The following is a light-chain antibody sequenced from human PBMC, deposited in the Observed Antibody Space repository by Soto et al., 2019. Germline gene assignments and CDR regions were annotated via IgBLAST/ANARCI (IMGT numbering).Light chain of an antibody. Sequence: IQMTQSPSTLSASVGDRVTITCRASQSISSWLAWYQQKPGKAPKLLIYDASSLESGVPSRFSGSGSGTEFTLTISSLQPDDFATYYCQQHNSYRTFGQGTKVDI. CDR3: QQHNSYRT. J-gene: IGKJ1*01. CDR2: DAS. CDR1: QSISSW. V-gene: IGKV1-5*01.